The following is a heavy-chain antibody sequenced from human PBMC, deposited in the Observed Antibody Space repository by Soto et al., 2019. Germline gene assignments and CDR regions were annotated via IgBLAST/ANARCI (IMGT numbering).Heavy chain of an antibody. D-gene: IGHD2-21*01. CDR1: GFSLTTNEVG. CDR2: IYGDDNR. CDR3: AHRLPRGSGLLYFDF. V-gene: IGHV2-5*02. Sequence: PTLVNPTQTLTLTCSFSGFSLTTNEVGVGWIRQPPGKALEWLAVIYGDDNRLYNPSLKNRVTIMKDTSKNHVVLIMTYMDPMDTGTYYCAHRLPRGSGLLYFDFWGQGIVVTVSS. J-gene: IGHJ4*02.